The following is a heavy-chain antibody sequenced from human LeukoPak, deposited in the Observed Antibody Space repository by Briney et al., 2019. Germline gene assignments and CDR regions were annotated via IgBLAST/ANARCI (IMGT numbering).Heavy chain of an antibody. CDR1: GDSVSSNSAA. CDR3: AREILGSVSTPFDY. V-gene: IGHV6-1*01. Sequence: SQTLSLTCAISGDSVSSNSAAWNWIRQSPSRGLEWLGKTFYRSNWYSDYAVSVKGRITINPDTSKNHYSLQLNSVTPEDTAVYYCAREILGSVSTPFDYWGQGTLVTVSS. CDR2: TFYRSNWYS. D-gene: IGHD5/OR15-5a*01. J-gene: IGHJ4*02.